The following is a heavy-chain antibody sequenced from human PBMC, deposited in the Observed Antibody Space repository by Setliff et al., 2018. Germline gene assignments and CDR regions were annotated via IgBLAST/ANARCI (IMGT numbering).Heavy chain of an antibody. CDR3: ILIGSSADAFDI. J-gene: IGHJ3*02. V-gene: IGHV3-49*03. Sequence: LSLTCAVSGYSINSGYYWGWIRQPPGKGLEWVGFIRSKPYGGATEYAASVKGRFTISRDDSKSIAYLQMNSLKTEDTAVYYCILIGSSADAFDIWGQGTMVTVSS. D-gene: IGHD6-19*01. CDR2: IRSKPYGGAT. CDR1: GYSINSGYY.